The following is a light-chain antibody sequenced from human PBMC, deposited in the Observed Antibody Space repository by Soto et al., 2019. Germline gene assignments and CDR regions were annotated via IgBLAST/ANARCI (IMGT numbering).Light chain of an antibody. CDR1: QSVTSSY. V-gene: IGKV3-20*01. CDR3: QQYNHYWT. CDR2: GAS. Sequence: EIVWTQSPGTLSLSPGERATLSCGASQSVTSSYLAWYQQKPGQAPRLLIYGASSRATGIPDRFSGSGSGTEFSLTISSLQPDDFATYYCQQYNHYWTFGQGTKVDIK. J-gene: IGKJ1*01.